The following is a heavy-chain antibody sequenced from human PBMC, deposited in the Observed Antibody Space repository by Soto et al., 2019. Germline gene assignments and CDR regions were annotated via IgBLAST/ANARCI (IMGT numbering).Heavy chain of an antibody. CDR1: GFTFSDHY. CDR2: TRNKANGYTT. J-gene: IGHJ4*02. Sequence: PGGSLRLSCAVSGFTFSDHYMDWVRQAPGKGLEWVGRTRNKANGYTTEYAASVKGRFTISRDDSKNSLYLQTDSLKTEDTAVYYCARAFYGSGSYSLDDWGQGTLVTVSS. D-gene: IGHD3-10*01. V-gene: IGHV3-72*01. CDR3: ARAFYGSGSYSLDD.